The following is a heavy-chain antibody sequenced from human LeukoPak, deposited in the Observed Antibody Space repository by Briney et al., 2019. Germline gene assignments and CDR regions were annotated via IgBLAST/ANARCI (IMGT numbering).Heavy chain of an antibody. D-gene: IGHD5-24*01. V-gene: IGHV3-30*04. CDR2: ISYDGSAK. Sequence: TGGSLRLSCAASGFTFSTNAMHWVRQAPGKGLEWVAVISYDGSAKYYADSVKGRFTISRDNPKNTLYLQMNSLRPEDTAVYYCARSPLDGYNYLDYWGQGTLVTVSS. J-gene: IGHJ4*02. CDR3: ARSPLDGYNYLDY. CDR1: GFTFSTNA.